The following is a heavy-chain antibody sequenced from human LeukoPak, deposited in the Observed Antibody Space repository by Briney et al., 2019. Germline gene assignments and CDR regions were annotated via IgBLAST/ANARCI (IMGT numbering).Heavy chain of an antibody. Sequence: SETLSLTCSVSGGSTSTSTSYWGWIRQPPGKGLEWIGSIHYSGSTYKNPSLKSRVTISMDTSKSQFSLKVTSLTAADSAVYLRSKRTSSPRQFKEVWGRGANVNVSS. D-gene: IGHD3-16*01. V-gene: IGHV4-39*07. CDR1: GGSTSTSTSY. CDR2: IHYSGST. CDR3: SKRTSSPRQFKEV. J-gene: IGHJ6*03.